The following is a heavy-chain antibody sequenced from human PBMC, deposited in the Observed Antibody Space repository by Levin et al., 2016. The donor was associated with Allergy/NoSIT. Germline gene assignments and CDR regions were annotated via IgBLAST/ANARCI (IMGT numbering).Heavy chain of an antibody. CDR2: ISYDGSNK. CDR1: GFTFSSYG. Sequence: GSLKISCAASGFTFSSYGMHWVRQAPGKGLEWVAVISYDGSNKYYADSVKGRFTISRDNSKNTLYLQMNSLRAEDTAVYYCARESRSYQYYFDYWGQGTLVTVSS. CDR3: ARESRSYQYYFDY. V-gene: IGHV3-30*19. D-gene: IGHD1-26*01. J-gene: IGHJ4*02.